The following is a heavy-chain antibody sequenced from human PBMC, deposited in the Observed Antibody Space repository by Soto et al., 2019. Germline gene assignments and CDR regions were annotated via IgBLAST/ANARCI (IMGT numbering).Heavy chain of an antibody. CDR1: GGSTRSNVYY. CDR2: MSYTTTA. CDR3: VRHGRDGVTIYGVAAYNFVT. V-gene: IGHV4-39*01. Sequence: PSETLSLTCTVSGGSTRSNVYYWGWVRQAPGKGLEWIGSMSYTTTAYYNPSLRSRVLISVDTSKNQFSLRLSSVTAADTAVYYCVRHGRDGVTIYGVAAYNFVTWGQGTQVTVS. D-gene: IGHD3-3*01. J-gene: IGHJ4*02.